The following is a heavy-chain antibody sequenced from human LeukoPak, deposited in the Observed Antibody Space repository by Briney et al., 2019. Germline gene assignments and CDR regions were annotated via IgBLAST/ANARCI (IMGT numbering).Heavy chain of an antibody. D-gene: IGHD6-19*01. V-gene: IGHV4-39*02. Sequence: SETLSLTCTVSGGSISNSNYYWGWIRQPPGKGLEWIGGAYYSGTTYYSPSLKSRVTISVDTSRNHFSLNLNSVTAADTAVYYCARYSSSAWYYYFDYWGQGSFVTVSS. CDR2: AYYSGTT. CDR1: GGSISNSNYY. J-gene: IGHJ4*02. CDR3: ARYSSSAWYYYFDY.